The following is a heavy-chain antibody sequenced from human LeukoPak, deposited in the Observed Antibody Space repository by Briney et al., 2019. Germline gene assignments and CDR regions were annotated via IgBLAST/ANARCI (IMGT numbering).Heavy chain of an antibody. D-gene: IGHD3-10*02. CDR2: INQDGTEK. J-gene: IGHJ6*04. CDR3: AELGITMIGGV. Sequence: GGSLRLSCAASGFSFTTYWMSWVRQAQGKGLEWVANINQDGTEKYYVESVKGRFTISRDNTKESLYLQMNSLRAEDTAVYYCAELGITMIGGVWGKGTTVTISS. CDR1: GFSFTTYW. V-gene: IGHV3-7*01.